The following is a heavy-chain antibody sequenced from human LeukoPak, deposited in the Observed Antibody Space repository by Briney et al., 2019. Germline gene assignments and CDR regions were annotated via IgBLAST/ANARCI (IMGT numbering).Heavy chain of an antibody. CDR2: IYYSGST. Sequence: SETLSLTCTVSGDSISSGGYYWSWIRQHPGKGLEWIGYIYYSGSTYYNPSLKSRVTISVDTSKNQFSLKLSSVTAADTAVYYCARDRGSGSYYNGYWYFDLWGRGTLVTVSS. D-gene: IGHD3-10*01. J-gene: IGHJ2*01. CDR3: ARDRGSGSYYNGYWYFDL. V-gene: IGHV4-31*03. CDR1: GDSISSGGYY.